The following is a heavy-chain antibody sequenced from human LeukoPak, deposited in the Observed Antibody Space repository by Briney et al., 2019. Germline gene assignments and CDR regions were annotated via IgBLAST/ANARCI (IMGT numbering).Heavy chain of an antibody. CDR2: INHSGST. Sequence: SETLSLTCAVYGGSFSGYYWSWIRQPPGKGLEWIGEINHSGSTNYNPSLKSRVTISVDTSKNQFSLKLSSVTAADTAVYYCARGWFGYFDYWGQGTLVTVSS. D-gene: IGHD3-10*01. CDR3: ARGWFGYFDY. V-gene: IGHV4-34*01. J-gene: IGHJ4*02. CDR1: GGSFSGYY.